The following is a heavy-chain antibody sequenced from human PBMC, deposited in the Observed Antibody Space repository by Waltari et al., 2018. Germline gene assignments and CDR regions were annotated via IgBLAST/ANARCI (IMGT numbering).Heavy chain of an antibody. CDR2: RRNTGAT. V-gene: IGHV4-59*08. J-gene: IGHJ4*02. Sequence: HVQLQESGPGLVKPSETLSLPCSVSGDFPSDDHWTWIRQAPGKGLEWFAYRRNTGATKCTPSLEIRVTLSAATSKKHFSLRLTSVTAADTAVYSCARLPTKYFDSLGWGFFDQWGQGILVTVSS. CDR1: GDFPSDDH. D-gene: IGHD3-9*01. CDR3: ARLPTKYFDSLGWGFFDQ.